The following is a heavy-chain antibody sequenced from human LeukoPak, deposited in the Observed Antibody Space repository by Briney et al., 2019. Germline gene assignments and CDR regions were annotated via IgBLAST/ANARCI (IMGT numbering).Heavy chain of an antibody. CDR2: IKQDGGEK. D-gene: IGHD2-2*01. CDR3: ARDVVPAAILSAPDY. Sequence: GGSLRLSCAASGFTFSSYWMSWVRQAPGKGLEWVANIKQDGGEKYYVDSVKGRFTISRDNAKNSLYLQMNSLRSDDTAVYYCARDVVPAAILSAPDYWGQGTLVTVSS. J-gene: IGHJ4*02. CDR1: GFTFSSYW. V-gene: IGHV3-7*03.